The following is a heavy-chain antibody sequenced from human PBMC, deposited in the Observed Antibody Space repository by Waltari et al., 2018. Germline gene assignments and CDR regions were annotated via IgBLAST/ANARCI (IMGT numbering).Heavy chain of an antibody. Sequence: EVQLEQSGAEVKKPGESLTISCQASGYSFPIYWIAWVRQMPGKGLEWMGIIYPGDADTSNRPSFQGQVTISADKSISTAYLRWSSLKVSDTAMYYCAKENHYAKDTFDIWGQGTMVTVSS. D-gene: IGHD4-17*01. J-gene: IGHJ3*02. V-gene: IGHV5-51*01. CDR2: IYPGDADT. CDR1: GYSFPIYW. CDR3: AKENHYAKDTFDI.